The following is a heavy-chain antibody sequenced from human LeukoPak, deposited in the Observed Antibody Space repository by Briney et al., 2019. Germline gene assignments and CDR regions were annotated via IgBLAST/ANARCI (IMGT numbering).Heavy chain of an antibody. V-gene: IGHV3-53*01. CDR1: GFTVSNNY. Sequence: GGSPRLSCAASGFTVSNNYMSWVRQAPGKGLEWVSVIYSGGSTYYADSVKGRFTISRDSSKNTLYLQMNSLRAEDTAVYYCATSRGRGALDLWGQGTMVTVSS. CDR3: ATSRGRGALDL. CDR2: IYSGGST. J-gene: IGHJ3*01.